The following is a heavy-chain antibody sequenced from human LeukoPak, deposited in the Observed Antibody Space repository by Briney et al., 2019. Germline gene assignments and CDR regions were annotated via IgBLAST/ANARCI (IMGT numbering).Heavy chain of an antibody. CDR1: GYSFTSYW. D-gene: IGHD6-19*01. Sequence: GESLKISCKGSGYSFTSYWIGWVRQMPGKGLEWMGIIFPGDSDTRYSPSFLGEVTFSVDMSTATAYLEWSGLKASDSAMHFCARERPGSSGWYTHWGQGTLVTVSS. V-gene: IGHV5-51*01. J-gene: IGHJ4*02. CDR3: ARERPGSSGWYTH. CDR2: IFPGDSDT.